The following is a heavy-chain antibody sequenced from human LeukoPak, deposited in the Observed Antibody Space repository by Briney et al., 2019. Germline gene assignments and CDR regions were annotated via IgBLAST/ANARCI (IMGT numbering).Heavy chain of an antibody. V-gene: IGHV3-33*01. D-gene: IGHD3-10*01. Sequence: GRSLRLSCAASGFTFSSYGMHWVRQAPGKGREWVAVIWYDGSNKYYADSVKGRFTISRDNSKNTLSLQMNSMRAEDTAVYYCARDQFTMVRGVMTYYFDYWGQGTLVTVSS. CDR1: GFTFSSYG. CDR3: ARDQFTMVRGVMTYYFDY. J-gene: IGHJ4*02. CDR2: IWYDGSNK.